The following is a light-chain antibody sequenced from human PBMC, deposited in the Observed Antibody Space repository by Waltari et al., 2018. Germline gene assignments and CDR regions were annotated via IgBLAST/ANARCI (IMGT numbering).Light chain of an antibody. CDR1: DSNIGAGYD. J-gene: IGLJ3*02. CDR2: GNP. CDR3: QSYDRSLTGSWV. Sequence: QSVLTQPPSVSGAPGQRVTISCTGSDSNIGAGYDVHWYQQLPGTAPKLLIYGNPNRPSGVSVRFSGSKSGTSGSLAITVLQAEDEAYYYCQSYDRSLTGSWVFGGGTKLTVL. V-gene: IGLV1-40*01.